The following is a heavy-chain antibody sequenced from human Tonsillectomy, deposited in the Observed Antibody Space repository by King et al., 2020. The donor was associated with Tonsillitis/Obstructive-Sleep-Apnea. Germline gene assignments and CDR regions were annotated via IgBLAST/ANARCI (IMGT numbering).Heavy chain of an antibody. CDR3: VRDVVAGPGAYFDY. Sequence: VQLVESGGGLVQPGGSLRLSCSASGFTLSRSAMHWVRQAPGKGLEYVSTISDGGSTFYADSVKGSFTISRDNSKNTLYLQMSSRRAEDTAVYFCVRDVVAGPGAYFDYWGQGTLVTVSS. CDR2: ISDGGST. CDR1: GFTLSRSA. V-gene: IGHV3-64D*06. J-gene: IGHJ4*02. D-gene: IGHD6-19*01.